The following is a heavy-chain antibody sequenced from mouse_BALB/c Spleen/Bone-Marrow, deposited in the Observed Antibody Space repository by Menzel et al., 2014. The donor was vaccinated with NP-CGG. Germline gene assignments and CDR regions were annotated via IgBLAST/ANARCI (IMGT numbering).Heavy chain of an antibody. J-gene: IGHJ2*01. CDR3: ARRYYGSSFSYFDY. D-gene: IGHD1-1*01. Sequence: EVKVVESGGGLVQPGGSRKLSCAASGFTFSSFGMHWVRQAPEKGLEWVAYISSGSSTIYYAYTVKGRFTISRDNPKNTLFLQMTSLRSEDTAMYYCARRYYGSSFSYFDYWGQGTTLTVSS. CDR1: GFTFSSFG. V-gene: IGHV5-17*02. CDR2: ISSGSSTI.